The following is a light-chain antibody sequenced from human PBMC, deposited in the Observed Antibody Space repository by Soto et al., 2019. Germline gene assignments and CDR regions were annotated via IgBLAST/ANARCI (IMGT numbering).Light chain of an antibody. V-gene: IGKV3-11*01. J-gene: IGKJ1*01. CDR2: GAS. Sequence: EIVLTQSPATLSLSPGERATLSCRASQAVSSSLAWYQQKPGQAPRLLIYGASNRATGVPARFSGSGSGTDFTLTISSLEPEDFAVYYCQQRANWPPTWTFGQGTKVEI. CDR3: QQRANWPPTWT. CDR1: QAVSSS.